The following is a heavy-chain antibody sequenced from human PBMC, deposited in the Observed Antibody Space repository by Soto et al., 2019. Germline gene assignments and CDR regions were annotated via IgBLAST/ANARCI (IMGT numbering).Heavy chain of an antibody. J-gene: IGHJ6*02. CDR1: GGSINSGDYY. CDR2: IYYSGST. D-gene: IGHD6-13*01. CDR3: ARGSKLSSSSWYSHYYYGMDV. Sequence: SETLSLTCTVSGGSINSGDYYLSWIRQPPGKGLEWIGYIYYSGSTYYNPSLKSRVTISVDTSKNQFSLKLSSVTAADTAVYYCARGSKLSSSSWYSHYYYGMDVWGQGTTVTVSS. V-gene: IGHV4-30-4*01.